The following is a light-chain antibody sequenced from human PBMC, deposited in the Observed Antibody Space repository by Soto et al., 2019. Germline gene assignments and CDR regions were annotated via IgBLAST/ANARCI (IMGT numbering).Light chain of an antibody. CDR2: DAS. Sequence: DLQMTQSPSTLSASVGDRVTITCRASQSISSWLAWYQQKPGKAPKLLIYDASSLESGVPSRFSGSGSGTEFTLTISSLQPDDFATYYCQQYNSCVTFGPGTKVDIK. CDR1: QSISSW. CDR3: QQYNSCVT. J-gene: IGKJ3*01. V-gene: IGKV1-5*01.